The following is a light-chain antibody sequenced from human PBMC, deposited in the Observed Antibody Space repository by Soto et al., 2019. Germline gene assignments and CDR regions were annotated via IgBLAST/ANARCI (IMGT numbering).Light chain of an antibody. CDR3: AAWDGSLNNVL. V-gene: IGLV1-44*01. CDR1: GSSIGTNT. J-gene: IGLJ2*01. Sequence: QSVLTQPPSASGTHGQRVTISCSGSGSSIGTNTVNWYRQLLGTAPKLLIYGDNQRPSGVPDRFSGSKSGTSASLAISGLQSEDDADYYCAAWDGSLNNVLFGGGTQLTVL. CDR2: GDN.